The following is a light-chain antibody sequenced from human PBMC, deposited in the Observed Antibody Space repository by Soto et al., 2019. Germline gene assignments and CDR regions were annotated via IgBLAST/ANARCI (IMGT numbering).Light chain of an antibody. CDR2: KAS. V-gene: IGKV1-5*03. CDR1: QSISSW. Sequence: DIQMTQSPSTLSASVGDRVTITCRASQSISSWLAWYQQKPGKAPKLLIYKASSLESGVPSRFSGSRSGTEFPLTISSLQPDDFATYYCQQYNSYPYTFGQGTKLEIQ. CDR3: QQYNSYPYT. J-gene: IGKJ2*01.